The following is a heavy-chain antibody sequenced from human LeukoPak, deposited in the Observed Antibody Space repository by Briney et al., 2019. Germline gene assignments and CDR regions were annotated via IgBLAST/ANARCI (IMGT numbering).Heavy chain of an antibody. D-gene: IGHD3-10*02. CDR3: AELGITMIGGV. CDR2: ISSSGSTI. Sequence: PGGSLRLSCAASGFTFSSYEMNWVRQAPGKGLEWVPYISSSGSTIYYADSVKGRFTISRDNAKNSLYLQMNSLRAEDTAVYYCAELGITMIGGVWAKGTTVTISS. V-gene: IGHV3-48*03. J-gene: IGHJ6*04. CDR1: GFTFSSYE.